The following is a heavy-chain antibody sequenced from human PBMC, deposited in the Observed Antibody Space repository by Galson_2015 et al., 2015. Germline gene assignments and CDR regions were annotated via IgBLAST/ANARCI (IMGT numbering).Heavy chain of an antibody. D-gene: IGHD6-13*01. CDR1: GFTFSSYG. CDR3: ARDLVRQQLVIGL. Sequence: SLRLSCAASGFTFSSYGMHWVRQAPGKGLEWVAVIWYDGSNKYYADSVKGRFTISRDNSKNTLYLQMNSLRAEDTAVYYCARDLVRQQLVIGLWGQGTLVTVSS. J-gene: IGHJ4*02. CDR2: IWYDGSNK. V-gene: IGHV3-33*01.